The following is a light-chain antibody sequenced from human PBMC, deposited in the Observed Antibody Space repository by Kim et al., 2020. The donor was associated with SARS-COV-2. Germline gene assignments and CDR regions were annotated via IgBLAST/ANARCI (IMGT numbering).Light chain of an antibody. CDR3: QTWDTGVRL. V-gene: IGLV4-69*01. CDR2: VNADGSH. J-gene: IGLJ3*02. Sequence: ASLRLTGTLSTAHSRHAIAWRQQQPGKGPPHLIKVNADGSHRRGDGIPDRFSGSSSGTERYLTISSRQSEDEADCNCQTWDTGVRLFGGGTQLTVL. CDR1: TAHSRHA.